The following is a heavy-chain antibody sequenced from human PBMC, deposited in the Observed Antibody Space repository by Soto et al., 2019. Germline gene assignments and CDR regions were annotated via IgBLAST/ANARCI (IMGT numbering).Heavy chain of an antibody. Sequence: QVQLQQSVALLVKPSETLSLTCSVSGDSVKSSYWAWIRQSPGRAPEWVGYVFDFGSTGYHPSLKGRLTISMDTYKNQVSLSLRSVTVADTGIYYWARLIEGYPPHNYFDPWGQGTLVTVSS. CDR3: ARLIEGYPPHNYFDP. CDR1: GDSVKSSY. CDR2: VFDFGST. V-gene: IGHV4-59*02. J-gene: IGHJ5*02. D-gene: IGHD2-15*01.